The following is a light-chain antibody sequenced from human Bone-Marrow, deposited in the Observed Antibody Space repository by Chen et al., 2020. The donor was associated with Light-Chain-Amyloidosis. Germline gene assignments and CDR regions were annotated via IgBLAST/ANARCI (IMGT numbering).Light chain of an antibody. Sequence: QSALTQPPSASGYPGQSVTISCTGTSSDVGGYNYVSWYQQHPGKAPKLLISEFSTRPSGVPDRFSGSKSGNTASLTVSGLQAEDEADYYCSSYAGSNNWVFGGGTKLTVL. CDR3: SSYAGSNNWV. CDR2: EFS. CDR1: SSDVGGYNY. V-gene: IGLV2-8*01. J-gene: IGLJ3*02.